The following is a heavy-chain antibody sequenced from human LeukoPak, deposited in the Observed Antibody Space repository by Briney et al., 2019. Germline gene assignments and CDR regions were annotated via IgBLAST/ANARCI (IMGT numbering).Heavy chain of an antibody. CDR3: ACRRGLPNNWFDP. J-gene: IGHJ5*02. D-gene: IGHD5-12*01. V-gene: IGHV3-23*01. CDR2: ISGSGGST. Sequence: PGGSLRLSCAASGFTFSSYAMSWVRQAPGKGLEWVSAISGSGGSTYYADSVKGRFTISRDNAKNSLYLQMNSLRAEDTAVYYCACRRGLPNNWFDPWGQGTLVTVSS. CDR1: GFTFSSYA.